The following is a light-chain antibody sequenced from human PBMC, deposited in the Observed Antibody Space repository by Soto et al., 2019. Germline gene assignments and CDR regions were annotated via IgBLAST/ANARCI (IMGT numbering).Light chain of an antibody. CDR2: EVS. V-gene: IGLV2-18*02. CDR1: SSDVGNYSR. CDR3: SSYTSSSTYV. Sequence: QSALTQPPSVSGSPGQSVTISCTGTSSDVGNYSRVSWYQQPPGTAPKVIIYEVSNRPSGVPDRFSGSKSGNTASLTISGLQAEDEADYYCSSYTSSSTYVFGTGTKVTVL. J-gene: IGLJ1*01.